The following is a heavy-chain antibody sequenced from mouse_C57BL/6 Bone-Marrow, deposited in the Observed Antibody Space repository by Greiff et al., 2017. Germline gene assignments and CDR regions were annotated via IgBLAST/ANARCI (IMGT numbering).Heavy chain of an antibody. V-gene: IGHV5-4*01. J-gene: IGHJ2*01. CDR3: ARDRPYYFDY. CDR2: ISDGGSYT. Sequence: EVKLVESGGGLVQPGGSLKLSCAASGFTFSSYAMSWVRQTPEKRLEWVATISDGGSYTYYPDNVKGRFPISRDNAKNNLYLQMGHLKSEDTAVCYCARDRPYYFDYWGQGTTLTVSS. CDR1: GFTFSSYA.